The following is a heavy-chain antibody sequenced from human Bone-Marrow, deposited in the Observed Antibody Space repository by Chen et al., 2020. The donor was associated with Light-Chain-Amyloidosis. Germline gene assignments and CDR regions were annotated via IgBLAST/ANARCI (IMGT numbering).Heavy chain of an antibody. V-gene: IGHV3-23*04. J-gene: IGHJ4*02. D-gene: IGHD3-10*01. CDR3: TRKGGYFDF. CDR1: GFNFSSFG. Sequence: AQLEESGGGVVQPGGSLGLSCVASGFNFSSFGMSWVRQGPGKGLEWVSTVSGSTVSTYHAGAVKGRFILSRDNSKRTLFLQMNSLSAGDTAVYFCTRKGGYFDFWGQGSLVTVSS. CDR2: VSGSTVST.